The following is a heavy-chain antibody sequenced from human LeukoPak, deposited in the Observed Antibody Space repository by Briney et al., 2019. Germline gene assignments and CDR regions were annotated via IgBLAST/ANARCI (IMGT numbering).Heavy chain of an antibody. CDR1: GFTFSSYS. D-gene: IGHD2-15*01. CDR3: ASCRNDAFDI. Sequence: GGSLRLSCAASGFTFSSYSMNWVRQAPGKGLEWVANIKEDGSEKYYVDSVKGRFTISRDNAKNSLYLQMNSLRVEDTAVYYCASCRNDAFDIWGQGTMVTVSS. J-gene: IGHJ3*02. V-gene: IGHV3-7*01. CDR2: IKEDGSEK.